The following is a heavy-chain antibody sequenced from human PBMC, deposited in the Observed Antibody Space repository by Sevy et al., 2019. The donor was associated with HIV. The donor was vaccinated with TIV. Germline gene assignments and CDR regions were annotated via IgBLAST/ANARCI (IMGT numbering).Heavy chain of an antibody. CDR1: GFTFSSYG. J-gene: IGHJ6*02. V-gene: IGHV3-30*18. Sequence: GGSLRLSCAASGFTFSSYGMHWVRQAPGKGLEWVAVISYDGSHKYYADSVKGRFTISRDNSKNTLYLQMNSLRAEDTAVYYCAKDFWSGAYYYYYCMDVWGQGTTVTVSS. CDR3: AKDFWSGAYYYYYCMDV. D-gene: IGHD3-3*01. CDR2: ISYDGSHK.